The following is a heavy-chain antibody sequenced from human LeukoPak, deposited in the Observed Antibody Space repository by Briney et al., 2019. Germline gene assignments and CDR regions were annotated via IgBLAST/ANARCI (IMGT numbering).Heavy chain of an antibody. V-gene: IGHV3-23*01. CDR2: ITDSGERT. J-gene: IGHJ6*03. Sequence: PGGSLRLSCAASGFTFRSYDMSWVRQAPGKGLEWVSTITDSGERTNYADSVKGRFTISRDKSKNTLYLQTNSLRAEDTAVYYCAKQNVPTTGSNYYMDVWGTGTTVTVSS. CDR1: GFTFRSYD. CDR3: AKQNVPTTGSNYYMDV. D-gene: IGHD1-1*01.